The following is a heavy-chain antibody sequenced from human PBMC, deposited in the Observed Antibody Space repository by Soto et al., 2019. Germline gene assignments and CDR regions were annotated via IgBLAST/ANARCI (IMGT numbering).Heavy chain of an antibody. CDR2: ISGSGGNI. CDR3: VKVSGYCTGGSCFSYFDY. Sequence: PGGSLRLSCSGSGFTFIHHSLYWGRQPPGKGLQCVSSISGSGGNIYYAESVKGRFTISRDNSKNTLYLQMTSLSSEGSAVYYCVKVSGYCTGGSCFSYFDYWGQGTPVTVSS. CDR1: GFTFIHHS. D-gene: IGHD2-15*01. J-gene: IGHJ4*02. V-gene: IGHV3-64D*06.